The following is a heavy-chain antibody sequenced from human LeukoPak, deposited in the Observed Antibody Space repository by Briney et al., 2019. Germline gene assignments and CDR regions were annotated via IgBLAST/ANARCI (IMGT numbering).Heavy chain of an antibody. J-gene: IGHJ4*02. V-gene: IGHV3-30-3*02. CDR3: AKHSGSSWYPFDY. CDR1: GFTFSSYA. Sequence: GGSLRLSCAASGFTFSSYAMHWVRQAPGKGLEWVAVISYDGSNKYYADSVKGRFTISRDNSKNTLYLQMNSLRVEDTAVYYCAKHSGSSWYPFDYWGQGTLVTVSS. D-gene: IGHD6-13*01. CDR2: ISYDGSNK.